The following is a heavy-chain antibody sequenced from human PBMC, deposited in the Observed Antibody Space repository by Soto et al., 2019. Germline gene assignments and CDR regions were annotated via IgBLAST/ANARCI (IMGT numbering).Heavy chain of an antibody. D-gene: IGHD2-2*01. V-gene: IGHV3-64*01. CDR1: GFTFSSYA. CDR2: ISSNGGST. CDR3: ARDEYSSTRLELVY. Sequence: GGSLRLSCAASGFTFSSYAMHWVRQAPGKGLEYVSAISSNGGSTYYANSVKGRFTISRDNSKNTLYLQMGSLRAEDMAVYYCARDEYSSTRLELVYWGQGTLVTVSS. J-gene: IGHJ4*02.